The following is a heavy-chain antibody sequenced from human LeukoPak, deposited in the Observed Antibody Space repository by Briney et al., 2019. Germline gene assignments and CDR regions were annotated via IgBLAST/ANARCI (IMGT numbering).Heavy chain of an antibody. CDR3: AKGGTYYDFWSGSYYGMDV. V-gene: IGHV3-23*01. D-gene: IGHD3-3*01. J-gene: IGHJ6*02. CDR1: GFTFSSYA. Sequence: PGGSLRPSCAASGFTFSSYAMSWVRQAPGKGLEWVSAISGSGGSTYYADSVKGRFTISRDNSKNTLYLQMNSLRAEDTAVYYCAKGGTYYDFWSGSYYGMDVWGQGTTVTVSS. CDR2: ISGSGGST.